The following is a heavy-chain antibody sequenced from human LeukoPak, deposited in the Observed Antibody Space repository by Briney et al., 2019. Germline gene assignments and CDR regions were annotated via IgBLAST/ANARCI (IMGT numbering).Heavy chain of an antibody. CDR1: GYTFTVYY. D-gene: IGHD6-19*01. J-gene: IGHJ6*03. CDR3: ARGSSGWYLAAPYYYYMDA. CDR2: INPNSGGT. V-gene: IGHV1-2*02. Sequence: GASVKVSCKASGYTFTVYYMHWVRQAPGQGLEWMGWINPNSGGTNYAQKFQGRVTMTRDTSISTAYMELSRLRSDDTAVYYCARGSSGWYLAAPYYYYMDAWGKGTTVTISS.